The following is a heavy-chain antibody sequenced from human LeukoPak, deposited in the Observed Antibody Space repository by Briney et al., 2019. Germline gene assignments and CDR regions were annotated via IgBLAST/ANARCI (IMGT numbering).Heavy chain of an antibody. CDR3: ARDFHPIAVAAAFDY. CDR1: GFTFSSYG. V-gene: IGHV3-33*01. J-gene: IGHJ4*02. Sequence: GGSLRLSCEASGFTFSSYGMHWVRQAPGKGLEWVAVIWYDGSNKYYADSVKGRFTISRDNSKNTLYLQMNSLRAEDTAVYYCARDFHPIAVAAAFDYWGQGTLVTVSS. CDR2: IWYDGSNK. D-gene: IGHD6-19*01.